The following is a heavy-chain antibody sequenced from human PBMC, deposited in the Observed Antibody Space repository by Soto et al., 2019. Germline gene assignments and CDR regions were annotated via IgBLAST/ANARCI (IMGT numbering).Heavy chain of an antibody. D-gene: IGHD2-21*02. CDR2: IIPIFGTT. CDR1: GGTFSSYA. CDR3: ARRSYCGGDCLGAFDI. Sequence: SVKVSCKASGGTFSSYAISWVRQAPGQGLEWMGGIIPIFGTTNYAQKFQGRVTITADESTSTAYMELSSLRSEDTAVYYCARRSYCGGDCLGAFDIWGQGTMVTVSS. J-gene: IGHJ3*02. V-gene: IGHV1-69*13.